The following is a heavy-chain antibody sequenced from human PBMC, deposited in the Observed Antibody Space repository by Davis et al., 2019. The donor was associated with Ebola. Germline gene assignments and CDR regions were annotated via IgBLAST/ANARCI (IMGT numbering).Heavy chain of an antibody. V-gene: IGHV3-30*18. CDR3: AKDHGYCSNGICYEGWFGP. CDR1: GFTFSRSG. J-gene: IGHJ5*02. D-gene: IGHD2-8*01. Sequence: PGGSLRLSCAASGFTFSRSGMHWVRQTPGKGLEWLAVISFDGSNKYYADSLKGRFTISRDNSKNTLYLQMNSLRAEDTAVYYCAKDHGYCSNGICYEGWFGPWGQGTLVAVSP. CDR2: ISFDGSNK.